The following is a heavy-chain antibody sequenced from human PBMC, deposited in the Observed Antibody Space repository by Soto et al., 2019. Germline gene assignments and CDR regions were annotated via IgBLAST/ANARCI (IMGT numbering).Heavy chain of an antibody. CDR3: AKDRDTYGSSYIFDY. J-gene: IGHJ4*02. V-gene: IGHV3-30*18. CDR2: ISYDGSDK. Sequence: PGGSLRLSCAASGFTFSIYGMHWVRQAPGKGLEWVAVISYDGSDKHYADSVKGRFTISRDNSKNTLYLQMNSLRAEDTVVYYCAKDRDTYGSSYIFDYWGQGTLVTVSS. D-gene: IGHD5-18*01. CDR1: GFTFSIYG.